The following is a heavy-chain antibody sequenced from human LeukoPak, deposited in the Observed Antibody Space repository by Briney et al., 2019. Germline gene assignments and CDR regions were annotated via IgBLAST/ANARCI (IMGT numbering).Heavy chain of an antibody. V-gene: IGHV1-18*01. CDR3: ARDRVSWDFDY. CDR2: ISVYNGNT. Sequence: ASVKVSCKASGGTFSSYGISWVRQAPGQGLEWMGWISVYNGNTNYAQKLQGRVTITTDTSMSTAYMELRSLRSDDTAVYYCARDRVSWDFDYWGQGTLVTVSS. J-gene: IGHJ4*02. D-gene: IGHD6-13*01. CDR1: GGTFSSYG.